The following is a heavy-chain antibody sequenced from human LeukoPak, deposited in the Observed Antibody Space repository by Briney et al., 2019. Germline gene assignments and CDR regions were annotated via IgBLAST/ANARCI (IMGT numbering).Heavy chain of an antibody. V-gene: IGHV3-64*01. CDR3: ARESNTGDFDY. CDR1: GFTFSSYA. J-gene: IGHJ4*02. Sequence: GGSLRLSCAASGFTFSSYAMHWVRQAPGKGLEYVSAISSNGGSTYYANSVKGRFTISRDNSKNTLYLQMGSLRAEDMAVYYCARESNTGDFDYWGQGTLVTVSS. CDR2: ISSNGGST.